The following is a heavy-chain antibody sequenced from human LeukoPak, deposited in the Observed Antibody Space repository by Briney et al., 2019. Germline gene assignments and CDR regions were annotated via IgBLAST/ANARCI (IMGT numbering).Heavy chain of an antibody. V-gene: IGHV4-38-2*02. J-gene: IGHJ4*01. D-gene: IGHD2-15*01. CDR2: MYHSGST. Sequence: SETLSLTCTVYGYSISSGFYGGWIRQPAGEGLEWIGSMYHSGSTYYNPWLESRVTIEVDTTKNQVYVKVECVTAADTAVYYCARGVGYCSGGRCPFDYWGRGTQVTLSS. CDR3: ARGVGYCSGGRCPFDY. CDR1: GYSISSGFY.